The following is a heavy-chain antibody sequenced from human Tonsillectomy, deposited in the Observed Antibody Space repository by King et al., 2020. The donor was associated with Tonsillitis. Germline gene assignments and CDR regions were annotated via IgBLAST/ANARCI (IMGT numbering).Heavy chain of an antibody. CDR1: GGSISSYY. V-gene: IGHV4-59*08. CDR3: ASVVDGYNDY. Sequence: VQLQESGPGLVKPSETLSLTCTVSGGSISSYYWSWIRQPPGKGLEWIGYIYYSGTTNYNPSLKSRVTISIDTSKNQFSLKLSSVTPADTAVYYCASVVDGYNDYWGQGTLVTVSS. D-gene: IGHD5-24*01. J-gene: IGHJ4*02. CDR2: IYYSGTT.